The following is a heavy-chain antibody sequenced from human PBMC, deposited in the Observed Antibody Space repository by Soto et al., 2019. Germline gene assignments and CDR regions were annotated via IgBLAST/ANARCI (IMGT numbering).Heavy chain of an antibody. CDR3: ARHGVWGSYCSSTSCSKYYYYGMDV. Sequence: GESLKISCKGSGYSFTSYWISWVRQMPGKGLEWMGRIDPSDSYTNYSPSFQGHVTISADKSISTAYLQWSSLKASDTAMYYCARHGVWGSYCSSTSCSKYYYYGMDVWRQGTTVTVSS. V-gene: IGHV5-10-1*01. D-gene: IGHD2-2*01. CDR1: GYSFTSYW. J-gene: IGHJ6*02. CDR2: IDPSDSYT.